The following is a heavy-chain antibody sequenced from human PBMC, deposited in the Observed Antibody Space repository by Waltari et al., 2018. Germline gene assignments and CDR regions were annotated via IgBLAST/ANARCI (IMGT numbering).Heavy chain of an antibody. Sequence: EVQLVESGGGLVQPGGSLRLSCAASGFTFNKYWMTWVRQAPGKGLEWVANINDDAKEKYNVDSVKGRFTISRDNTKKSLYLQMNSLRVDDTAVYYCARGEEGYGEAYYWGQGTLVTFSS. J-gene: IGHJ4*02. V-gene: IGHV3-7*04. CDR1: GFTFNKYW. CDR3: ARGEEGYGEAYY. D-gene: IGHD3-10*01. CDR2: INDDAKEK.